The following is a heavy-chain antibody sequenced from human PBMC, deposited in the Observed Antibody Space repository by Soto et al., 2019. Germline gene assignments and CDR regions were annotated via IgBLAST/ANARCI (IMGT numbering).Heavy chain of an antibody. CDR3: ASTTVYSSGWYFDY. V-gene: IGHV4-39*01. CDR2: IYYSGST. D-gene: IGHD6-19*01. CDR1: GGSISSSSYY. Sequence: QLQLQESGPGLVKPSATLSLTCTVSGGSISSSSYYWGWIRQPPGKGLEWIGSIYYSGSTYYNPSLKSRVTISVDTSKNQFSLKLSSVTAADTAVYYCASTTVYSSGWYFDYWGQGTLVTVSS. J-gene: IGHJ4*02.